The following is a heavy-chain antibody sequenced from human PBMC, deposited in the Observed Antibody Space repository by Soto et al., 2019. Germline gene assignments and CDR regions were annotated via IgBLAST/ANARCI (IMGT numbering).Heavy chain of an antibody. J-gene: IGHJ4*02. CDR1: GLTLSNSS. Sequence: EVQLVESGGGLVQPGGSLRLSCAVSGLTLSNSSMNWVRQAPGEGPRWISYISSSGTSIYYADSVTGRFTISRDTARNLLSLQMSSLRDEDTAVYYCANSGWRYWGQGTLVTVSS. D-gene: IGHD6-19*01. CDR3: ANSGWRY. V-gene: IGHV3-48*02. CDR2: ISSSGTSI.